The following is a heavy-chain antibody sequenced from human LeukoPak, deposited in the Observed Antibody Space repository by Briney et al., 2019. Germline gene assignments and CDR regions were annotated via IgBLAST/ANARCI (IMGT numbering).Heavy chain of an antibody. D-gene: IGHD6-19*01. Sequence: PGGSLRLSCAASGFTFHDYAMHWVRQAPGKGLEWVSGISWNSGIIGYADSVKGRFTTSRDNAKNSLYLQMNSLRAEDTAVYYCARGENSSGYYYYYYMDVWGKGTTVTISS. J-gene: IGHJ6*03. CDR3: ARGENSSGYYYYYYMDV. CDR1: GFTFHDYA. CDR2: ISWNSGII. V-gene: IGHV3-9*01.